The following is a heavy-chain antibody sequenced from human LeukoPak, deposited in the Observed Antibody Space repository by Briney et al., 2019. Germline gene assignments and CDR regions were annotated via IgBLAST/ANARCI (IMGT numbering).Heavy chain of an antibody. Sequence: QTGGSLRLSCAASGFTFNTYWMYWVRHAPGKGLVWVSGIKRDGSSTTYADSVKGRFTISRDNAKNTLYLQVNSLRVDDTGVYYCARDRGGGFDYWGQGTLVTVSS. CDR1: GFTFNTYW. J-gene: IGHJ4*02. V-gene: IGHV3-74*01. D-gene: IGHD3-16*01. CDR2: IKRDGSST. CDR3: ARDRGGGFDY.